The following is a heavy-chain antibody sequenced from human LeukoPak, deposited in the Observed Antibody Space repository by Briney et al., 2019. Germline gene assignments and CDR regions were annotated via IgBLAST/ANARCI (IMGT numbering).Heavy chain of an antibody. D-gene: IGHD2-2*02. Sequence: ASVTVSCQASVYTFTGYYMHWVRQPPGQGLEWMGWINPDSGGTNYEQKFQGRVTMTRDTSISTAYMELSRLRSDDTAVYYCARDVGGYCSSTSCYNFEYWGQGTLVTVSS. V-gene: IGHV1-2*02. CDR3: ARDVGGYCSSTSCYNFEY. CDR1: VYTFTGYY. CDR2: INPDSGGT. J-gene: IGHJ4*02.